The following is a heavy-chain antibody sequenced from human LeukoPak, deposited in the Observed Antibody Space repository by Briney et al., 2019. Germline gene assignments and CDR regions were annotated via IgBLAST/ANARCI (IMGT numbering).Heavy chain of an antibody. Sequence: SETLSPTCTVSGGSISSGPYYWGWIRQPPGKGLEWIGNIYYGENTYYNPSLKSRVTISIDTSKNQFYLKLSSLTAADTAVYYCARRDDSSGYHKIFDYWGPGTLVTVSS. CDR2: IYYGENT. CDR3: ARRDDSSGYHKIFDY. D-gene: IGHD3-22*01. J-gene: IGHJ4*02. CDR1: GGSISSGPYY. V-gene: IGHV4-39*01.